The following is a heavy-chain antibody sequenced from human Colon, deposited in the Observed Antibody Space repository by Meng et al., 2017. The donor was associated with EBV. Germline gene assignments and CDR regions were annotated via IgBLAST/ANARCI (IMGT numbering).Heavy chain of an antibody. Sequence: QAQLQEAGPRLVQPSPTLSLTLTVSGGSISSGDYYWSWIRQPPGKGLEWIGYIYYSGSTYSNASLKSRVTISIDRSKNQFSLKLSSVTAADAAVYYCARYRKHYGERGWFDPWGQGTLVTVSS. CDR1: GGSISSGDYY. CDR3: ARYRKHYGERGWFDP. V-gene: IGHV4-30-4*01. CDR2: IYYSGST. D-gene: IGHD4-17*01. J-gene: IGHJ5*02.